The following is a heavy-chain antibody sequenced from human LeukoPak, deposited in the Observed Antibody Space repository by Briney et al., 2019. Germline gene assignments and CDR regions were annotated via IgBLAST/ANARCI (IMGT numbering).Heavy chain of an antibody. CDR2: IKEDGSDK. CDR1: GFTFSKFW. D-gene: IGHD5-12*01. V-gene: IGHV3-7*05. J-gene: IGHJ4*02. Sequence: GGSLRPSCASSGFTFSKFWMAWVRQAPGKGLEWVAHIKEDGSDKKYVDSVKGRFTISRDNPKNSLDLQMNSLRAEDTAVYYCAVDIGYHPFDYWGQGGLVTVSS. CDR3: AVDIGYHPFDY.